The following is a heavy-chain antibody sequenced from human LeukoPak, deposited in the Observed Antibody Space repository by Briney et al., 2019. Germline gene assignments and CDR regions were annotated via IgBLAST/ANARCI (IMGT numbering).Heavy chain of an antibody. CDR3: ARDIEQWLVPPHIDVVF. V-gene: IGHV1-18*01. CDR2: ISAYNGNT. Sequence: ASVKVSCKASGYTFTSYGISWVRQAPGQGLEWMGWISAYNGNTNYAQKLQGRVTMTTDTSTSTAYMELRSLRSDDTAVYYCARDIEQWLVPPHIDVVFGGQGTLVTVSS. J-gene: IGHJ4*02. D-gene: IGHD6-19*01. CDR1: GYTFTSYG.